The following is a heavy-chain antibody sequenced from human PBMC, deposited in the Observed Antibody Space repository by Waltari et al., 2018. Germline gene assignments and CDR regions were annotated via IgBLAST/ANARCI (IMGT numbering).Heavy chain of an antibody. CDR3: ARETGYSSAFDI. V-gene: IGHV3-48*01. Sequence: EVQLVESGGGLVQPGGSLRLSCAASGFTFSSYSMHWVRQAPGKGLEWVSVISSSSSTIYYADSVKGRFTISRDNAKNSLYLQMNSLRAEDTAVYYCARETGYSSAFDIWGQGTMVTVSS. CDR1: GFTFSSYS. D-gene: IGHD3-9*01. J-gene: IGHJ3*02. CDR2: ISSSSSTI.